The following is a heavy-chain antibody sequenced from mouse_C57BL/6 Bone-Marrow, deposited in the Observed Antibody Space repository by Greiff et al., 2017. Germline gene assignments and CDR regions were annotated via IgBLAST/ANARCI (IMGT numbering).Heavy chain of an antibody. CDR3: ARKVYYGRSFDF. V-gene: IGHV1-76*01. J-gene: IGHJ2*01. D-gene: IGHD1-1*01. CDR1: GYTFTDYY. Sequence: QVQLQQSGAELVRPGASVKLSCKASGYTFTDYYINWVKQRPGQGLEWIARIYPGSGNTYYNEKFKGKATMTAEESSSTAYMQLSSLTSEDSAVYFCARKVYYGRSFDFWGQGTTLTVSS. CDR2: IYPGSGNT.